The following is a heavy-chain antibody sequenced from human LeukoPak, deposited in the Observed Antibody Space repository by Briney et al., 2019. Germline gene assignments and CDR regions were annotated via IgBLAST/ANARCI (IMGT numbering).Heavy chain of an antibody. D-gene: IGHD1-26*01. CDR3: ARVGWELQFDY. J-gene: IGHJ4*02. CDR1: GFTFSSYW. CDR2: IKQDGSGK. Sequence: GGSLRLSCAASGFTFSSYWMSWVRQAPGKGLEWVANIKQDGSGKYYVDSVKGRFTISRDNVKNSLYLQMNSLRAEDTAVYYCARVGWELQFDYWGQGTLVTVSS. V-gene: IGHV3-7*01.